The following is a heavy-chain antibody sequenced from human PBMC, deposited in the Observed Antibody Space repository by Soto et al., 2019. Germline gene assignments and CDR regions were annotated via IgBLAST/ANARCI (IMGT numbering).Heavy chain of an antibody. J-gene: IGHJ6*02. Sequence: ASVKVSCKASGFTFTTYGISWVRQAPGQGLEWMGWISPYNGTTKYAEKFQGEMTMTTDTATSTAYMDLRSLRSDDTAVYYCARDGERDTGLNFYYYLHGMDAWGQGTRVTVSS. D-gene: IGHD1-1*01. V-gene: IGHV1-18*04. CDR2: ISPYNGTT. CDR3: ARDGERDTGLNFYYYLHGMDA. CDR1: GFTFTTYG.